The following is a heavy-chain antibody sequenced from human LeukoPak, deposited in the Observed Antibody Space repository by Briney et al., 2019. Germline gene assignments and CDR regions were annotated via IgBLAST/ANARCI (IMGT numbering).Heavy chain of an antibody. CDR2: INWNGGST. CDR3: ARDPTVAYCGGDCYSPGEGVLWFDY. V-gene: IGHV3-20*04. Sequence: GGSLRLSCAASGFTFDDYGMSWVRQAPGKGLEWVSGINWNGGSTGYADSVKGRFTISRDNAKNSLYLQMNSLRAEDTAVYYCARDPTVAYCGGDCYSPGEGVLWFDYWGQGTLVTVSS. J-gene: IGHJ4*02. CDR1: GFTFDDYG. D-gene: IGHD2-21*02.